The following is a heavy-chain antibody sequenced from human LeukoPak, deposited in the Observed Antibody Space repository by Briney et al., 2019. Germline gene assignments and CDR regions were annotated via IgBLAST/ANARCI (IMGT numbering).Heavy chain of an antibody. V-gene: IGHV3-7*01. D-gene: IGHD3-10*01. CDR3: TRDRYSGLGTYYFDY. Sequence: GGSLRLSCAASGFTFSTYWMTWVRQAPGKGLGWVANIKHDGSEKYYVDSVRGRFTISRDNARNSLYLQMNSLRAEDTAVYYCTRDRYSGLGTYYFDYWGQGSLVTVFS. J-gene: IGHJ4*01. CDR1: GFTFSTYW. CDR2: IKHDGSEK.